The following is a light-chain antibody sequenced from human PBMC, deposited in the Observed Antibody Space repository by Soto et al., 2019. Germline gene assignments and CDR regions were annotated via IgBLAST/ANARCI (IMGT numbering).Light chain of an antibody. Sequence: NFMLTQPHSVSESPGKTVTISCTRSSGSIASNYVQWYQQRPGSAPTTAIYEDNQRPSGVPDRFSGSIDSSSNSASLTISGLKTEDEADYYCQSYDSSNQNVVFGGGTKLTVL. CDR1: SGSIASNY. V-gene: IGLV6-57*04. J-gene: IGLJ2*01. CDR2: EDN. CDR3: QSYDSSNQNVV.